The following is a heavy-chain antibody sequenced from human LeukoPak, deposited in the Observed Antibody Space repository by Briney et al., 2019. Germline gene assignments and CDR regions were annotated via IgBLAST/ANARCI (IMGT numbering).Heavy chain of an antibody. Sequence: PGGSLRLSCAASGFTFSSYGMHWVRQAPVKGLEWVAVTSHDGSSKHYADSVKGRLTISRDNSKNTLYLQMNSLRAEDTAVYYCARDLFDPWGQGTLVTVSS. V-gene: IGHV3-30*03. CDR2: TSHDGSSK. J-gene: IGHJ5*02. CDR1: GFTFSSYG. CDR3: ARDLFDP.